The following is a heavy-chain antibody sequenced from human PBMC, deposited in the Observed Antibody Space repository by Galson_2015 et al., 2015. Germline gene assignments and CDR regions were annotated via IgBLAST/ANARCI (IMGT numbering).Heavy chain of an antibody. CDR3: ASLHYGH. Sequence: SLRLSCAASGFSVSSIGVSWVRQAPGKGLEWVSSISKGGVTYYADSVKGRFTISRDSSKNTAYMQMNSLTAEDTAVYSCASLHYGHWGQGTLVTVSS. V-gene: IGHV3-23*01. CDR2: ISKGGVT. CDR1: GFSVSSIG. J-gene: IGHJ4*02. D-gene: IGHD3-10*01.